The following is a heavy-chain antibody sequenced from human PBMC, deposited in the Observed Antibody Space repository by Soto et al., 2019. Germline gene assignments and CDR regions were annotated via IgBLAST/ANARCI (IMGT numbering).Heavy chain of an antibody. CDR3: AKVSSSWYVDAFDI. J-gene: IGHJ3*02. CDR1: GFTFTSHG. CDR2: ISYDGSNK. Sequence: SLRLAWAADGFTFTSHGMRCVRQAPGKGLGWVAVISYDGSNKYYADAVKGRFTISRDNSKNTLYLQMNSLRAEDTAVYYCAKVSSSWYVDAFDIWGQGTMIPVSS. V-gene: IGHV3-30*18. D-gene: IGHD6-13*01.